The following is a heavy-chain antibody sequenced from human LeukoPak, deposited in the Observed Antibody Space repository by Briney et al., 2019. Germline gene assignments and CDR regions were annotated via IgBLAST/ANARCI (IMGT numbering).Heavy chain of an antibody. V-gene: IGHV1-69*01. J-gene: IGHJ6*04. CDR1: GGTFSSYA. CDR2: IIPIFGTA. D-gene: IGHD2-2*01. CDR3: ARVAIEGCSSTSSYANGMDV. Sequence: GASVKVSCKASGGTFSSYAISWVRQAPGQGLEWMGGIIPIFGTANYAQKFQGRVTITADESTSTAYMELSSLRSEDTAVYYCARVAIEGCSSTSSYANGMDVWGKGTTVTISS.